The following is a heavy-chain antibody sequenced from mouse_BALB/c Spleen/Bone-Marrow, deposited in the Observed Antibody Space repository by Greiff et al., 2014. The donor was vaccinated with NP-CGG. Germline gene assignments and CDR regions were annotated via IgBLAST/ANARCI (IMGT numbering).Heavy chain of an antibody. V-gene: IGHV14-3*02. J-gene: IGHJ2*01. CDR3: ARGYYDYDLDY. CDR1: GFNIKDTY. Sequence: EVKLVESGAELVKPGASVKLSCTASGFNIKDTYMHWVKQRPEQGLEWIGRIDPANGNTKYDPKFQGKATITADTSSNTAYLQLSSLTSEVTAVYYCARGYYDYDLDYWGQGTTLTVSS. D-gene: IGHD2-4*01. CDR2: IDPANGNT.